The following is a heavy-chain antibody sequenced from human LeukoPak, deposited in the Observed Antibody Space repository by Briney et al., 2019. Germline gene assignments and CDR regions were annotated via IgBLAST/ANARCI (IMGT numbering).Heavy chain of an antibody. J-gene: IGHJ4*02. Sequence: SETLSLTCAVYGGSFSGYYWTWIRQTPGKGLEWIGEIHYSGSATYNPSLKSRVTISADTSKNQFSLKLNSLTTADTAVYYCTRGAGWLIDYWGQGILVTVSS. V-gene: IGHV4-34*01. CDR3: TRGAGWLIDY. CDR2: IHYSGSA. CDR1: GGSFSGYY. D-gene: IGHD3-16*01.